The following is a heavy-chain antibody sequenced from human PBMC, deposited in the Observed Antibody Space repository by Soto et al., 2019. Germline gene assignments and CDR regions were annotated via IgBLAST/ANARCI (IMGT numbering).Heavy chain of an antibody. CDR3: ARDGTTVTTPYSYYYGMDV. Sequence: QVQLVQSGAEVKKPGSSVKVSCKASGGTFSSYTISWVRQAPGQGLEWMGRIIPILGIANYAQKFQGRVTITADKSTSTAYMELSSLRSEDTAVYYCARDGTTVTTPYSYYYGMDVWGQGTTVTVSS. V-gene: IGHV1-69*08. CDR2: IIPILGIA. CDR1: GGTFSSYT. D-gene: IGHD4-17*01. J-gene: IGHJ6*02.